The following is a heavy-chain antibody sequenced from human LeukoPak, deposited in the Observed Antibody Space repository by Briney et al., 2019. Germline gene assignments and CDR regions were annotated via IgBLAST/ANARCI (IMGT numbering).Heavy chain of an antibody. D-gene: IGHD6-13*01. V-gene: IGHV3-30-3*01. Sequence: GGSLRLSCAASGFTFSSYAMHWVRQAPGKGLEWVAVISYDGSNKYYADSVKGRFTISRDNAKNSLYLQMNSLRAEDTAVYYCARDQFPLAAAGTKGFDPWGQGTLVTVSS. J-gene: IGHJ5*02. CDR3: ARDQFPLAAAGTKGFDP. CDR2: ISYDGSNK. CDR1: GFTFSSYA.